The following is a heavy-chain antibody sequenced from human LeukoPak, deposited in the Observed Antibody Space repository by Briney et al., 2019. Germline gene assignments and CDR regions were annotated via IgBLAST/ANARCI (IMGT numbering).Heavy chain of an antibody. CDR3: ARTSGSYFGKAGYLDY. D-gene: IGHD1-26*01. Sequence: GGSLRLSCAASGFTFSDYYMSWIRQAPGKGLEWVSYISSSGSTIYYADSVKGRFTISRDNAKNALYLQMNSLRAEDTAVYYCARTSGSYFGKAGYLDYWGQGNQVTVSS. CDR1: GFTFSDYY. J-gene: IGHJ4*02. V-gene: IGHV3-11*04. CDR2: ISSSGSTI.